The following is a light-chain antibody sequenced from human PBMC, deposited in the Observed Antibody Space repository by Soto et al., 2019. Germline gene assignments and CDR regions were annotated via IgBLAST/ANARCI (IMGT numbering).Light chain of an antibody. CDR2: AAS. V-gene: IGKV3-20*01. CDR3: QQYDTLPYT. CDR1: QSVGSTF. J-gene: IGKJ2*01. Sequence: ENVLTQSPGTLSLSPGERATLSCRASQSVGSTFLAWFQQKLGQAPRLLIYAASSRATGIPDRFSGSGSGTDFTLTISRLEPEDFAVYYCQQYDTLPYTFGQGTKLEIK.